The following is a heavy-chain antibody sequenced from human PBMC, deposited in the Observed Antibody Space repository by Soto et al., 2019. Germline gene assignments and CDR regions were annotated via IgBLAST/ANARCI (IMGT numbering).Heavy chain of an antibody. D-gene: IGHD6-6*01. J-gene: IGHJ2*01. CDR1: GFTVRRNY. V-gene: IGHV3-53*01. CDR2: IYSGDST. CDR3: ARTPSSSMTNLDWYFDL. Sequence: LRLSCAASGFTVRRNYMSWVRQAPGKGLGWVSVIYSGDSTYYADSVKGRFTISRDNSKNTLYLQMNSLRAEDTAVYYCARTPSSSMTNLDWYFDLWGRGTLVTVSS.